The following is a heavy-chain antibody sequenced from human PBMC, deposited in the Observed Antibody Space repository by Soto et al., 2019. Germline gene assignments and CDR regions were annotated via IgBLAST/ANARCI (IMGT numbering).Heavy chain of an antibody. CDR2: ISAYNGNT. CDR3: AGGREIVVVPAAISGGDWFDP. V-gene: IGHV1-18*01. Sequence: ASVKVSCKASGYTFTSYGISWVRQAPGQGLEWMGWISAYNGNTNYAQKLQGRVTMTTDTSTSTAYMELRSLRSDDTAVYYCAGGREIVVVPAAISGGDWFDPWGQGTLVTVSS. D-gene: IGHD2-2*01. J-gene: IGHJ5*02. CDR1: GYTFTSYG.